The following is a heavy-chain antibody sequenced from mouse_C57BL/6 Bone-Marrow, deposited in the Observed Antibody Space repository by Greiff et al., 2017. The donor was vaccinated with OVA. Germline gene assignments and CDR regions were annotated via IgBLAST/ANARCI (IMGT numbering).Heavy chain of an antibody. CDR1: GFTFSDYG. J-gene: IGHJ4*01. CDR3: ARLGQLRLLDY. V-gene: IGHV5-17*01. CDR2: ISSGSSTI. Sequence: EVKLVESGGGLVKPGGSLKLSCAASGFTFSDYGMHWVRQAPEKGLEWVAYISSGSSTIYYADTVKGRFTISRDNAKNTLFLQMTSLRSEDTAMYYCARLGQLRLLDYWGQGTSVTVSS. D-gene: IGHD3-2*02.